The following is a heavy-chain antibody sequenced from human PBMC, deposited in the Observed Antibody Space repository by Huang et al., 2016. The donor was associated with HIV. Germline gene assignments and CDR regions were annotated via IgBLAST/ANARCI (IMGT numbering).Heavy chain of an antibody. CDR1: GYTFSSFG. Sequence: QVQLVQSGAEVKKPGASVKVSCKASGYTFSSFGISWVRQAPGQGLAWGGRISFYNGKIKFAQKFQGRLTMNTDTSSSTAYMEVRSLRSDDTAVYYCARGGGIQLWLLGYYYMDVWGNGTTVTVSS. V-gene: IGHV1-18*01. CDR2: ISFYNGKI. CDR3: ARGGGIQLWLLGYYYMDV. J-gene: IGHJ6*03. D-gene: IGHD5-18*01.